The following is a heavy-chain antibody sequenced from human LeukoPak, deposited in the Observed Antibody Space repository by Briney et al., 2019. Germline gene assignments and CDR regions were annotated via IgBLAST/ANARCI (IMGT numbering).Heavy chain of an antibody. Sequence: GGSLRLSCAASGFTFSSHAMHWVRQAPGKGLEWVGIISKDGSIKYYADSMKGRLTMSRDNSRNTLYLQMNSLRAEDTSIYYCVREQTIMAAAGLDYWGQGILVTVSS. J-gene: IGHJ4*02. V-gene: IGHV3-30*01. CDR1: GFTFSSHA. CDR2: ISKDGSIK. D-gene: IGHD6-13*01. CDR3: VREQTIMAAAGLDY.